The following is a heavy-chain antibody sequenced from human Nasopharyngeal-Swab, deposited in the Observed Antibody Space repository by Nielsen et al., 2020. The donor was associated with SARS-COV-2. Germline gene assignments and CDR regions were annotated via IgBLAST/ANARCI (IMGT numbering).Heavy chain of an antibody. V-gene: IGHV4-34*01. J-gene: IGHJ3*02. CDR2: INHSGST. D-gene: IGHD3-16*01. Sequence: WIRQPPGKGLEWIGEINHSGSTNYNPSLKSRVTISVDTSKNQFSLKLSSVTAADTAVYYCASYPLTFGGVWGSDAFDIWGQGTMVTVSS. CDR3: ASYPLTFGGVWGSDAFDI.